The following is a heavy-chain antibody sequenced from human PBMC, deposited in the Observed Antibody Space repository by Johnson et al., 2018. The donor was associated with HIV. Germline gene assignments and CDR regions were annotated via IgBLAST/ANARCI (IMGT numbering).Heavy chain of an antibody. CDR1: GFTFSSYA. J-gene: IGHJ3*02. CDR2: ISGSGGST. D-gene: IGHD6-19*01. V-gene: IGHV3-23*04. CDR3: ARKQWLEIPSDAFDI. Sequence: VQLVESGGGLVQPGGSLRLSCAASGFTFSSYAMSWVRQAPWKGLEWVSAISGSGGSTFYADSVKGRFTISRDNSKNTLNLQMNSLRAEDTAVYYCARKQWLEIPSDAFDIWGQGTMVTVSS.